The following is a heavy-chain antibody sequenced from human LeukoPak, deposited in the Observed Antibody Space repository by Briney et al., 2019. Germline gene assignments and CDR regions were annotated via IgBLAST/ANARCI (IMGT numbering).Heavy chain of an antibody. CDR3: ARVLAVAGEFDY. CDR1: GYTFTSYG. CDR2: ISAYNGNT. D-gene: IGHD6-19*01. V-gene: IGHV1-18*01. Sequence: GASVKVSCKASGYTFTSYGISWVRQAPGKGLEWMGWISAYNGNTNYAQKLQGRVTMTTDTSTSTAYTELRSLRSDDTAVYYCARVLAVAGEFDYWGQGTLVTVSS. J-gene: IGHJ4*02.